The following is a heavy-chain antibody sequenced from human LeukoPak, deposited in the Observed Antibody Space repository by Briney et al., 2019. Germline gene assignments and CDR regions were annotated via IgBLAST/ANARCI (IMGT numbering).Heavy chain of an antibody. CDR2: IYYSGSS. CDR3: ARAYYGSGRGGWFDP. J-gene: IGHJ5*02. CDR1: GGSISSYY. D-gene: IGHD3-10*01. V-gene: IGHV4-59*01. Sequence: SETLSLTCTVSGGSISSYYWSWIRQPPGKGLEWIGYIYYSGSSNHNPSLKSRVTISVDTSKNQFSLKLNSVTAADTAVYYCARAYYGSGRGGWFDPWGQGTLVTVSP.